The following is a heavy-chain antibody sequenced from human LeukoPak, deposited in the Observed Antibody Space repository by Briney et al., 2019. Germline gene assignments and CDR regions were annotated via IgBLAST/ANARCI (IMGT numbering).Heavy chain of an antibody. V-gene: IGHV3-64*01. CDR2: ISSNGDNT. CDR3: ARARSDYYLDF. Sequence: GGSLRLSCTASGFTFSSYAMHWVRQAPGKGLEYVSAISSNGDNTYYANSVKGRFTISRDNSKNTLCLQMGSLRAEDMAVYYCARARSDYYLDFRGQGTLVTVSS. CDR1: GFTFSSYA. D-gene: IGHD3-10*01. J-gene: IGHJ4*02.